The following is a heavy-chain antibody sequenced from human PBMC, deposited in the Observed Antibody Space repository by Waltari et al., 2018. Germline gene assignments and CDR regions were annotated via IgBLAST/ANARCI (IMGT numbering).Heavy chain of an antibody. V-gene: IGHV3-9*03. CDR3: AKSQGSDYIWGGAFDI. Sequence: EVQLVESGGGLVQPGRSLRLSCAASGFNFDDYAMHWVRQAPGTGLEWVSGISGKVCSIGYADSGKGRFTISRDNDKNSLYLQMNSLRAEDMALDYCAKSQGSDYIWGGAFDIWGQGTMVTVSS. CDR1: GFNFDDYA. D-gene: IGHD3-16*01. J-gene: IGHJ3*02. CDR2: ISGKVCSI.